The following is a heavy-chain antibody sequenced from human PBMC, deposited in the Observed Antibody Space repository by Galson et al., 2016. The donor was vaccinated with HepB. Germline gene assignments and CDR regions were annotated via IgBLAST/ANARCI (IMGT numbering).Heavy chain of an antibody. CDR2: IYYSGRT. D-gene: IGHD3-10*01. V-gene: IGHV4-31*03. CDR1: GVSISSASYH. Sequence: TLSLTCSVSGVSISSASYHWSWIRQLPGKDLEWLGYIYYSGRTNYNPSLKSRVTMSLDPSKNQVSLMLTSVTAADTALYYCARLVTMIRGAQFDYWGQGVLVTVSS. J-gene: IGHJ4*02. CDR3: ARLVTMIRGAQFDY.